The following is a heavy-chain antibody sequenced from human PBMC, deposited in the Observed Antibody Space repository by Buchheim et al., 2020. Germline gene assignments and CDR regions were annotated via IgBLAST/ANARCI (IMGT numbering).Heavy chain of an antibody. V-gene: IGHV4-30-2*01. J-gene: IGHJ3*02. CDR1: GDSINSGGYS. CDR3: ALGSEGDSKGNAFDI. D-gene: IGHD2-21*02. Sequence: QLQLQESGSGLVKPSQTLSLTCAVSGDSINSGGYSWSWIRQPPGKGLQWIGSIFQSESTFYNPSLSSRVTISLDRSKHHFFLRLTSMTAADTGVYYCALGSEGDSKGNAFDIWGQGT. CDR2: IFQSEST.